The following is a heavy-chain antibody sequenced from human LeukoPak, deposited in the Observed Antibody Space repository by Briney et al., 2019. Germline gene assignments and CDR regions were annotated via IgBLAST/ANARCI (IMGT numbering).Heavy chain of an antibody. CDR2: ITSSSSTI. CDR1: GFTFDAYA. Sequence: GGSLRLSCAASGFTFDAYAMNWVRQAPGQGLEWLSYITSSSSTIYYADSVKGRVTISRDNAKNSLYLQMNSLRAEDTAVYYCAGEGIIWKTYRYFDCWGQGTLVSVSS. V-gene: IGHV3-48*01. D-gene: IGHD3-16*01. J-gene: IGHJ4*02. CDR3: AGEGIIWKTYRYFDC.